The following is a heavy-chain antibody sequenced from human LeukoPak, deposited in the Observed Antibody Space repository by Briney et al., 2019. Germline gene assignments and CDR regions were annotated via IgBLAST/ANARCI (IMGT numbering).Heavy chain of an antibody. D-gene: IGHD5-12*01. CDR3: ARSHSGYKFYYYGMDV. CDR1: GFTFSSYA. Sequence: GGSLRLSCAVSGFTFSSYAMHWVRQAPGKGLEWVAVVSYDGSNKYYADSVKGRFTISRDNSKNTLYLQMNSLRAEDTAVYYCARSHSGYKFYYYGMDVWGQGTTVTVSS. J-gene: IGHJ6*02. CDR2: VSYDGSNK. V-gene: IGHV3-30-3*01.